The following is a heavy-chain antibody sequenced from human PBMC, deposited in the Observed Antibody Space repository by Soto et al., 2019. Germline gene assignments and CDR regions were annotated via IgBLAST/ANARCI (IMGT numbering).Heavy chain of an antibody. Sequence: QVQLVQSGAEVKKPGASVKVSCKAPGYSFTSYYMHWVRQAPGQGLEWMGIINPSGGSTSYAQKFHGRLSMNGDPPTSTGYMELSSLRSEDTAVYYCAGARWLVDFYFDSWGQGPRGTVSS. CDR3: AGARWLVDFYFDS. CDR2: INPSGGST. D-gene: IGHD6-19*01. V-gene: IGHV1-46*01. CDR1: GYSFTSYY. J-gene: IGHJ4*02.